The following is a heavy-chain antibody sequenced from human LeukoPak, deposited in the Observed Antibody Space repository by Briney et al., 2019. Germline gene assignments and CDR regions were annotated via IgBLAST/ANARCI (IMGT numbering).Heavy chain of an antibody. J-gene: IGHJ5*02. V-gene: IGHV3-48*04. CDR1: GFTFRTFS. CDR3: TYLRTPYYNDKWLDR. Sequence: GGSLRLSCAASGFTFRTFSMNWVRQAPGKGLEWLSYISSGSSPIYYADSVKGRFTISRDDAQNLVYLQMNSLRVEDTAVYYCTYLRTPYYNDKWLDRWGQGALVTVSS. CDR2: ISSGSSPI. D-gene: IGHD3/OR15-3a*01.